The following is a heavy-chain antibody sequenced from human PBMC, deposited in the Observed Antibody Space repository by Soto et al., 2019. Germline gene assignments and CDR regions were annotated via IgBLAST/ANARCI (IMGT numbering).Heavy chain of an antibody. D-gene: IGHD1-26*01. CDR3: ARGLLSATPYFDY. V-gene: IGHV1-69*01. Sequence: QVQLVQSGAEVKKPGSSVKVSCKASGDTFTTNSLNWVRQAPGQGLEWMGGIIPVVGTTKYAQKYQDRVTITGDQSTNTAYMELSSLRSDATAVSYWARGLLSATPYFDYWGQGIQVTVSS. CDR2: IIPVVGTT. J-gene: IGHJ4*02. CDR1: GDTFTTNS.